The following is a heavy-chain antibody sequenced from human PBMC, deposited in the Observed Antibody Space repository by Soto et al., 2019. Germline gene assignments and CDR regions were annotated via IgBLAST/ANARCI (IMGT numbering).Heavy chain of an antibody. CDR1: GYTFTPYY. D-gene: IGHD3-9*01. Sequence: ASVKVSCKPSGYTFTPYYIHWVRQAPGQGIEWMGWINPKTGGPHYAQIFQGRVTMTRDTSISTAYMDLSGLRSDDTAVYYCGRDLKVKTGYFLAWGQG. CDR2: INPKTGGP. J-gene: IGHJ5*02. V-gene: IGHV1-2*02. CDR3: GRDLKVKTGYFLA.